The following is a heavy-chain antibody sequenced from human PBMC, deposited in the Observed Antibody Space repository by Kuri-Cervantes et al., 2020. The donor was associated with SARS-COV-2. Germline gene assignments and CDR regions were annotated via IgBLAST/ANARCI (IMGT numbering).Heavy chain of an antibody. CDR1: GYTFTSSD. Sequence: ASVKVSCKASGYTFTSSDINWVRQATGQGLAWMGWMNPNSGNTGYAQKFQGRVTMTRNTSKSTAYMELSSLRSEDTAVYYCARNYYDSGYYYGFQHWGQGTPVTVSS. CDR3: ARNYYDSGYYYGFQH. CDR2: MNPNSGNT. J-gene: IGHJ1*01. V-gene: IGHV1-8*01. D-gene: IGHD3-22*01.